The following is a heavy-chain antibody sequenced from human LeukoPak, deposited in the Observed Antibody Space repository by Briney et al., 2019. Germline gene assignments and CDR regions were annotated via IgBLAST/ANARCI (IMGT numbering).Heavy chain of an antibody. D-gene: IGHD3-9*01. J-gene: IGHJ5*02. Sequence: GASVTVSCTASGYTFTSYYMHWVRQAPGQGLEWMGIINPSGGSTSYAQKLQGRVTMTTDTSTSTAYMELRSLRSDDTAVYYCARDRGGLRYFDWLSWFDPWGQGTLVTVSS. CDR2: INPSGGST. CDR1: GYTFTSYY. V-gene: IGHV1-46*01. CDR3: ARDRGGLRYFDWLSWFDP.